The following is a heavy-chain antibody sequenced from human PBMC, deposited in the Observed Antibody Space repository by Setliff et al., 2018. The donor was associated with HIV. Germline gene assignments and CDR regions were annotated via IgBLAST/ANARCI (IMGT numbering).Heavy chain of an antibody. CDR2: IKPDGTEK. CDR1: EFIFSNYW. CDR3: LQRGDDF. D-gene: IGHD3-10*01. V-gene: IGHV3-7*01. J-gene: IGHJ4*02. Sequence: GGSLRLSCVASEFIFSNYWMNWVRQAPGKGLEWVANIKPDGTEKNYVDSVRGRFTISRDNTKNLLYLQMNKLSDEDTAMYYCLQRGDDFWGQGTPVTVSS.